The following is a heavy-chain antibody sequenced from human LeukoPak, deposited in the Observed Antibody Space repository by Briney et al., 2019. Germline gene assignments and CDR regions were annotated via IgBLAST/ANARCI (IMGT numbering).Heavy chain of an antibody. CDR3: ARVSVEMATIYAFDI. V-gene: IGHV3-53*01. CDR1: GFNVSNSY. Sequence: GGSLRLSCAASGFNVSNSYMSWVRQAPGKGLEWVSVIYSGGSTYYADSVKGRFTISRDNSKNTLYLQMNSLRAEDTAVYYCARVSVEMATIYAFDIWGQGTMVTVSS. J-gene: IGHJ3*02. CDR2: IYSGGST. D-gene: IGHD5-24*01.